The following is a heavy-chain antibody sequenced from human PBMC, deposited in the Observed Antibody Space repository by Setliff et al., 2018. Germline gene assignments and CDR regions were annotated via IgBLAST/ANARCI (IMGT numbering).Heavy chain of an antibody. V-gene: IGHV1-46*01. CDR3: ARDVFPYHYEGAFDI. CDR1: GYAFTSHY. J-gene: IGHJ3*02. Sequence: ASVKVSCKASGYAFTSHYMHWVRQAPGLGLEWMGTINPSSGGTSYAQKFQGRVTMTRDTSTSTVYMDMSSLRSEDTAVYYCARDVFPYHYEGAFDIWGQGTMVTVSS. D-gene: IGHD3-22*01. CDR2: INPSSGGT.